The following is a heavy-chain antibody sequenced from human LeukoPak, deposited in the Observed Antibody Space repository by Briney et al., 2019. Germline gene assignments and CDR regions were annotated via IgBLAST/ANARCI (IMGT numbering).Heavy chain of an antibody. CDR2: IGSSGSTI. CDR1: GFTFSDYY. V-gene: IGHV3-11*01. CDR3: ARDGMLDYYDSSGYYYVDY. J-gene: IGHJ4*02. Sequence: PGGSLRLSCAASGFTFSDYYMSWIRQAPGKGLEWVSYIGSSGSTIYYADSVKGRFTISRDNAKNSLYLQMNSLRAEDTAVYYCARDGMLDYYDSSGYYYVDYWGQGTLVTVSS. D-gene: IGHD3-22*01.